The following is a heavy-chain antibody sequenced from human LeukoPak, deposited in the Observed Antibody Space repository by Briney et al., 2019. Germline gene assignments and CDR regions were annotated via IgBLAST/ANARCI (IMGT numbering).Heavy chain of an antibody. V-gene: IGHV3-48*02. D-gene: IGHD6-13*01. Sequence: GGSLRLSCAASGFTFSSYSMSWVRQAPGKGLEWVSYISSSSSTIYYADSVKGRFTISRDNAKNSLYLQMNSLRDEDTAVYYCARDRYSSSWAYYYYYYYMDVWGKGTTVTVSS. J-gene: IGHJ6*03. CDR3: ARDRYSSSWAYYYYYYYMDV. CDR2: ISSSSSTI. CDR1: GFTFSSYS.